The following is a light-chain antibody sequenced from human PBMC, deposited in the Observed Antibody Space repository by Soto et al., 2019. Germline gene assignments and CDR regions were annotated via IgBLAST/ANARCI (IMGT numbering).Light chain of an antibody. CDR1: QSVSSSY. Sequence: EIVLTQSPGTLSLSPGERATLSCRTSQSVSSSYLAWYQQKPGQAPRLLIYDASSRATGIPDRFSGSGSGTDFTLTIGRLEPEDVAVYYCQQYGSTPFTFGPGTKVDIK. V-gene: IGKV3-20*01. J-gene: IGKJ3*01. CDR3: QQYGSTPFT. CDR2: DAS.